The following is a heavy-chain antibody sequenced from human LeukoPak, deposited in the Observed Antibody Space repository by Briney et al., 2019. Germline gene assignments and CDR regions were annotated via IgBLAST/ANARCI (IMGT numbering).Heavy chain of an antibody. CDR1: GGSISSYY. Sequence: PSETLSLTCTVSGGSISSYYWSWIRQPPGKGLEWIGYIYYSGSTNYNPSLKSRVTISVDTSKNQFSLKLSSVTAADTAVYYCARHGPPSFSPPHAFDMWRQGPMVTVFS. CDR3: ARHGPPSFSPPHAFDM. V-gene: IGHV4-59*08. J-gene: IGHJ3*02. CDR2: IYYSGST.